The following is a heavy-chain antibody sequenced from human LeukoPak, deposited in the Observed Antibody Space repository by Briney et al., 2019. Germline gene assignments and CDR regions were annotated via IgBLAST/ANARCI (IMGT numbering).Heavy chain of an antibody. Sequence: GASVKVSCKASGYTFTDHYIHWVQQAPGKGLEWVGRVDPEEGEAISAQQFQGRVTISADTSTETAYLELTSLRSDDTAVYYCAAEVNVAYYNVPGNDYRGIDPWGPGTLVTVSS. D-gene: IGHD3-10*02. J-gene: IGHJ5*02. CDR3: AAEVNVAYYNVPGNDYRGIDP. V-gene: IGHV1-69-2*01. CDR2: VDPEEGEA. CDR1: GYTFTDHY.